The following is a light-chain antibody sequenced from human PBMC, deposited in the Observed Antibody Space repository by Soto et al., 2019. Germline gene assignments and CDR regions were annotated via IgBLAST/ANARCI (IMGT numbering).Light chain of an antibody. J-gene: IGLJ7*01. V-gene: IGLV2-23*01. CDR3: CSYTVTSNVI. CDR1: RNDIGTYNL. CDR2: EGN. Sequence: QSALTQPASVSESPGQSISISCGGGRNDIGTYNLVSWYQQHPGKAPKLIIYEGNKRPSGVSNRFSGSRSGNTASLTISGLQAEDEADYYCCSYTVTSNVIFGGGTQLTVL.